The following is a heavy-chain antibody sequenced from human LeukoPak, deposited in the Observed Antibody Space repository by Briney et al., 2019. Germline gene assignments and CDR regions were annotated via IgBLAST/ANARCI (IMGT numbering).Heavy chain of an antibody. Sequence: ASVKVSCKASGYTFTTYYIHWVRQAPGQGLEWMGFINPSGGSISYAQKFQGRVTMTRDTSTSTVYMDLSSLRSEDTAVYYCARNVGSGFDYWGQGTLVTVSS. D-gene: IGHD1-1*01. J-gene: IGHJ4*02. CDR1: GYTFTTYY. CDR3: ARNVGSGFDY. V-gene: IGHV1-46*01. CDR2: INPSGGSI.